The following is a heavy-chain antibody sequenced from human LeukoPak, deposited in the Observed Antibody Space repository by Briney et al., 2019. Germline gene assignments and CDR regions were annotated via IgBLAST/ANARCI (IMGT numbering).Heavy chain of an antibody. CDR3: ARVGYYDSSGYLDAFDI. V-gene: IGHV3-30-3*01. CDR1: GFTFSSYA. CDR2: ISYDGSNK. Sequence: GRSLRLSCAASGFTFSSYAMHWVRQAPGKGLEWVAVISYDGSNKYYADSVKGRFTISRDNSKNTLYLQMNSLRAEDTAVYYCARVGYYDSSGYLDAFDIWGQGTMVTASS. J-gene: IGHJ3*02. D-gene: IGHD3-22*01.